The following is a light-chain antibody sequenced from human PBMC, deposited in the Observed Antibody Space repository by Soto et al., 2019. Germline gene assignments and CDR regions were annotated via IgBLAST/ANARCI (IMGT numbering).Light chain of an antibody. J-gene: IGLJ2*01. CDR1: SSNIGAGYD. CDR3: QSYDSSLSGV. CDR2: GNN. Sequence: QSVLTQPPSVSGAPGQRVTISCTGSSSNIGAGYDVHWYQQLPETAPKLLIYGNNNRPSGVPDRFSGSKSGTSASLAITGLQAEDAADYYCQSYDSSLSGVFGGGTKVTVL. V-gene: IGLV1-40*01.